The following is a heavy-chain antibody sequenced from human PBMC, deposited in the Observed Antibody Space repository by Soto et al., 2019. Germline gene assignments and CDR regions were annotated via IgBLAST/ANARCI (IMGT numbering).Heavy chain of an antibody. CDR2: IYYSGRT. Sequence: QVQLQESGPGLVKPSETLSLTCTVSDGSISNYYWSWIRQPPGKGLEWIGYIYYSGRTDYNPSLKSRVTFSVATPKNQFSLKLSSVTAADTAVYYCARRPAAEAFDIWGQGTMVTVSS. V-gene: IGHV4-59*08. J-gene: IGHJ3*02. CDR3: ARRPAAEAFDI. D-gene: IGHD6-13*01. CDR1: DGSISNYY.